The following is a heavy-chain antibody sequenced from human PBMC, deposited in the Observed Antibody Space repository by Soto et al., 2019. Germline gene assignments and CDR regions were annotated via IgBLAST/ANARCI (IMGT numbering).Heavy chain of an antibody. CDR1: GGSVNIGTYY. CDR3: TRGGDAYKNGH. Sequence: QVQLQESGPGLVKPSETLSLTCTVPGGSVNIGTYYWGWIGQPPGKGLEWIGFIHYSGSTNYNPSLKSRVTMSVDTSKNQFSLKLTSVNAADTAVYYCTRGGDAYKNGHWGQGTLVTVSS. CDR2: IHYSGST. D-gene: IGHD2-21*01. V-gene: IGHV4-61*01. J-gene: IGHJ4*02.